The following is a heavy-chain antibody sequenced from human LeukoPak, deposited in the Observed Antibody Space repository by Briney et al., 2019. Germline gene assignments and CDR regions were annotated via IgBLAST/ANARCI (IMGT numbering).Heavy chain of an antibody. J-gene: IGHJ4*02. V-gene: IGHV3-74*03. D-gene: IGHD2-15*01. Sequence: GGFLRLSCESSGLMFHEHWMLWVRQVPGRGLAWVARIDRDGLTREYADSVKGRFTITRDNARKMAHLEMYSLRDEDTAVYYCVASKWGGAADFWGQGTLVIVSS. CDR3: VASKWGGAADF. CDR2: IDRDGLTR. CDR1: GLMFHEHW.